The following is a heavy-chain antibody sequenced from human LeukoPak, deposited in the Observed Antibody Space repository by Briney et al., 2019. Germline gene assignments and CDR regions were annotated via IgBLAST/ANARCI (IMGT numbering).Heavy chain of an antibody. V-gene: IGHV3-7*01. Sequence: GGSLRLSCAASGFTFSSYAMSWVRQAPGKGLELVANIKQDGSEKYYVDSVKGRFTISRDNAKNSLYLQMNSLRAEDTAVYYCAREGYSSGWYYYYGMDVWGQGTTVTVSS. D-gene: IGHD6-19*01. CDR2: IKQDGSEK. CDR3: AREGYSSGWYYYYGMDV. J-gene: IGHJ6*02. CDR1: GFTFSSYA.